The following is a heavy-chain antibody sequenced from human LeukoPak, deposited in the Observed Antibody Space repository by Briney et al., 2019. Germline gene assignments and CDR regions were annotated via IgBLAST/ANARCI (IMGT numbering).Heavy chain of an antibody. CDR3: ARPRKRTNSGSYWEKAFDI. CDR2: INHSGST. CDR1: GGSYSGYY. V-gene: IGHV4-34*01. Sequence: SETLSLTCAVYGGSYSGYYWSWIRQPPGKGLEWIGEINHSGSTNYNPSLKSRVTISVDTSKNQFSLKLSSVTAADTAVYYCARPRKRTNSGSYWEKAFDIWGQGTMVTVSS. J-gene: IGHJ3*02. D-gene: IGHD1-26*01.